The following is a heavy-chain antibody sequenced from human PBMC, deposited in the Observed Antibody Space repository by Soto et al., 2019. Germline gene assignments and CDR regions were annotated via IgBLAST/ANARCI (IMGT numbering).Heavy chain of an antibody. D-gene: IGHD3-3*01. CDR3: ARQLYYDFWSGSETDY. CDR2: IYYSGST. J-gene: IGHJ4*02. V-gene: IGHV4-39*01. CDR1: GGSISSISYY. Sequence: QLQLQESGPGLVKPSETLSLTCTVSGGSISSISYYWGWIRQPPGKGLEWIGSIYYSGSTYYNPSLKSRVTISVDTSKNQFSLKLSSVTAADTAVYYCARQLYYDFWSGSETDYWGQGTLVTVSS.